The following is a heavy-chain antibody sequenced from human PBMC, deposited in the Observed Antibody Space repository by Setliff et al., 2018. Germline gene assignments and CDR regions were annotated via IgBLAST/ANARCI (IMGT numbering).Heavy chain of an antibody. CDR3: ARDGNGRKGDYYYYYYMDV. CDR2: INPSGGST. Sequence: ASVKVSCKASGSTFTSYYMHWVRQAPRQGLEWMGIINPSGGSTSYAQKFQGRVTMTRDTSTSTVYMELSSLRSEDTAVYYCARDGNGRKGDYYYYYYMDVWGKGTTVTVSS. V-gene: IGHV1-46*01. CDR1: GSTFTSYY. J-gene: IGHJ6*03. D-gene: IGHD1-1*01.